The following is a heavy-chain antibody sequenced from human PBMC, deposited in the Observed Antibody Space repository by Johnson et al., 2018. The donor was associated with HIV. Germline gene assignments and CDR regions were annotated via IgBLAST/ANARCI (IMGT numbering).Heavy chain of an antibody. J-gene: IGHJ3*02. Sequence: VQLVESGGGLVQPGGSLRLSCGASGFSVSNNYMNWVRQAPGKGLEWVSVIYSGGSTYYADSVRGRFTISRDNSRNTLYLQMNRLRAEDTAVYYCAREWLYGFDIWGQGTMVTVSS. CDR1: GFSVSNNY. D-gene: IGHD5-24*01. V-gene: IGHV3-66*01. CDR2: IYSGGST. CDR3: AREWLYGFDI.